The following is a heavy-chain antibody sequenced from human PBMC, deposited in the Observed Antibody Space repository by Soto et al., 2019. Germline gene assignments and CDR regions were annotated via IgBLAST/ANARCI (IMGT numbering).Heavy chain of an antibody. J-gene: IGHJ5*02. CDR3: AREPGEWWLDP. CDR1: GGSFSGYY. D-gene: IGHD4-17*01. V-gene: IGHV4-34*01. Sequence: SETLSLTCAVYGGSFSGYYWSWIRQPPGKGLEWIGEINHSGSTNYNPSLKSRVTISVDTSKNQFSLKLSSVTAADTAVYYCAREPGEWWLDPWGQGTLVTVS. CDR2: INHSGST.